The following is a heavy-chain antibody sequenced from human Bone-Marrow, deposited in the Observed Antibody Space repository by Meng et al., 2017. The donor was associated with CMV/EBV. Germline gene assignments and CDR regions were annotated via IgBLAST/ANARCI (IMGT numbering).Heavy chain of an antibody. CDR2: IIPILGIA. J-gene: IGHJ4*02. V-gene: IGHV1-69*10. CDR3: ARVARYCTNTDNCFDY. CDR1: GGTFSSYA. D-gene: IGHD2-8*01. Sequence: SVKVSCKASGGTFSSYAISWVRQAPGQGLEWMGGIIPILGIANYAQKFQGRVTITADTSTTTAYMEVRSLRSDDTAMYYCARVARYCTNTDNCFDYWGQGTLVTVSS.